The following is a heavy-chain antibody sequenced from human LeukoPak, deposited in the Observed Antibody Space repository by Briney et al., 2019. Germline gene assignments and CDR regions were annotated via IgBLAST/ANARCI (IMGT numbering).Heavy chain of an antibody. CDR3: ARDKIVGATTPRDAFDI. CDR1: GFTVSSNF. J-gene: IGHJ3*02. CDR2: IYSGGST. V-gene: IGHV3-66*02. Sequence: GGSLRLSCAASGFTVSSNFMSWVRQAPGKGLEWVSVIYSGGSTYYADSVKGRFTISRDNSKNTLYLQMNSLRAEDTAVYYCARDKIVGATTPRDAFDIWGQGTMVTVSS. D-gene: IGHD1-26*01.